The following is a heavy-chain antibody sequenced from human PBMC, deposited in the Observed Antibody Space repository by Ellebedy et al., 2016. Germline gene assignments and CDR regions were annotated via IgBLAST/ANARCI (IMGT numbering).Heavy chain of an antibody. CDR3: ARVCPRWFGEPQGDFDY. J-gene: IGHJ4*02. D-gene: IGHD3-10*01. V-gene: IGHV4-39*01. Sequence: SETLSLXXTASGCSISSSSYNWGWIRQPPGKGLELIGSIYYSGSTYYNPSLKSQVTISVDTSKNQFSLKLSSVTGADTAVYYCARVCPRWFGEPQGDFDYWGQGTLVTVSS. CDR2: IYYSGST. CDR1: GCSISSSSYN.